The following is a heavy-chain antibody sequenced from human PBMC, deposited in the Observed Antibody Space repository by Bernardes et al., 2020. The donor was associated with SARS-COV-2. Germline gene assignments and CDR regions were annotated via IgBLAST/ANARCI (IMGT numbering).Heavy chain of an antibody. CDR1: GYTFTSYY. J-gene: IGHJ6*02. CDR3: AKDIMITFGGVIPVDYYYYGMDV. V-gene: IGHV1-46*01. D-gene: IGHD3-16*02. CDR2: INPSGGST. Sequence: ASVKVSCKASGYTFTSYYMHWVRQAPGQGLEWMGIINPSGGSTSYAQKFQGRVTMTSDTSTSTVYMELSSLRSEDTAVYYCAKDIMITFGGVIPVDYYYYGMDVWGQGTTVTVSS.